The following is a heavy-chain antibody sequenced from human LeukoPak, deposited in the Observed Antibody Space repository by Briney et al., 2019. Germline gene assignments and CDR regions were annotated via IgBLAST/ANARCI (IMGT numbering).Heavy chain of an antibody. J-gene: IGHJ4*02. CDR2: ISGSGGST. D-gene: IGHD4-23*01. CDR1: GFTFSSYA. CDR3: ARDLGAQVVSAGFDY. Sequence: GGSLRLSCAASGFTFSSYAMSWVRQAPGKGLEWVSGISGSGGSTYYAGSVKGRFTISRDNSKNTLYLQMNSLRTEDTALYYCARDLGAQVVSAGFDYWGQGSLVTVSS. V-gene: IGHV3-23*01.